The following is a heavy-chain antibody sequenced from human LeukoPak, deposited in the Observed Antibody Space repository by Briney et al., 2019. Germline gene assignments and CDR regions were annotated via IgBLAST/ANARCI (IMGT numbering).Heavy chain of an antibody. D-gene: IGHD2-2*01. Sequence: ASVKVSCKASGYTFTSNYMHWVRQAPGQGLEWMGIIHPSGGNTNYAQKFQGRVAMTRDTSTGTVYMELSRLTSEDTAIYYCARDCSSTRCQGPVFDNGGQGTLVTVSS. V-gene: IGHV1-46*01. CDR3: ARDCSSTRCQGPVFDN. CDR1: GYTFTSNY. CDR2: IHPSGGNT. J-gene: IGHJ4*02.